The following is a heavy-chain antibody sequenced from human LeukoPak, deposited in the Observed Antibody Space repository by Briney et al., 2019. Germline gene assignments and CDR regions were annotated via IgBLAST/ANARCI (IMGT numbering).Heavy chain of an antibody. CDR1: GYTFTSYG. D-gene: IGHD1-14*01. J-gene: IGHJ5*02. Sequence: ASVKVSCKASGYTFTSYGISWVRQAPGQGLEWMGWISAYNGNTNYAQKFQGRVTITADKSTSTAYMELSSLRSEDTAVYYCARDRVEPGFTTPFDPWGQGTLVTVSS. V-gene: IGHV1-18*04. CDR3: ARDRVEPGFTTPFDP. CDR2: ISAYNGNT.